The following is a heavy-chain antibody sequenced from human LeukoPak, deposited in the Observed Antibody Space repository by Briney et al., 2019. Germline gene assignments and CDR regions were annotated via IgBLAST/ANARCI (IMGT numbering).Heavy chain of an antibody. D-gene: IGHD5-12*01. CDR1: GFTFSSYE. CDR2: ISTSGSTI. CDR3: ARDMGYGGYGDFDY. V-gene: IGHV3-48*03. J-gene: IGHJ4*02. Sequence: GGSLRLSCAASGFTFSSYEMNWVRQAPGKGLEWVSYISTSGSTIYYADSVKGRFTISRDNAKNSLYLQMNSLRAEDTAVYYCARDMGYGGYGDFDYWGQGTLVTASS.